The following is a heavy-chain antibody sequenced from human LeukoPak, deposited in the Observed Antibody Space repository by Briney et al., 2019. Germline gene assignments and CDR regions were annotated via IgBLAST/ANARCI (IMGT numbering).Heavy chain of an antibody. Sequence: SETLSLTCTVSGSISGYYWSWIRQPPGKGLEWIGYIYTSGSTNYNPSLERRVTISVDTSKNQFSLDLSSVTAADTAVYYCARQKCTSASCLTKNAFDIWGKGKMVTVS. J-gene: IGHJ3*02. V-gene: IGHV4-4*09. CDR3: ARQKCTSASCLTKNAFDI. CDR2: IYTSGST. D-gene: IGHD2-2*01. CDR1: GSISGYY.